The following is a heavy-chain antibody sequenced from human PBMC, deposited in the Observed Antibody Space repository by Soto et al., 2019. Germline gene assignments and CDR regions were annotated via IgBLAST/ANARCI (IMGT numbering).Heavy chain of an antibody. CDR2: IYYSGST. D-gene: IGHD3-10*01. CDR3: ARDLLSGSGTNDYYYYGMDV. Sequence: PSETLSLTCTVSGASISTYYWNWIRQPPGKGLEWIGYIYYSGSTNYNPSLKSRVTISVDTSKNQFSLKLTSVTAADTAVYYCARDLLSGSGTNDYYYYGMDVWGPGTTVTVSS. V-gene: IGHV4-59*01. J-gene: IGHJ6*02. CDR1: GASISTYY.